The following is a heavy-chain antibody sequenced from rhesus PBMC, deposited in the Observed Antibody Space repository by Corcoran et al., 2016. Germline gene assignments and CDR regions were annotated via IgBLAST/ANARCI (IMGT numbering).Heavy chain of an antibody. CDR3: AREGRYPDY. Sequence: QLQLQESGPGLVKPSETLSLTCAVSGYSISSGYGWSWIRQPPGKGLEWIGYISYSGSTSYSPSLKGRVTISREPSKNQFSLKLSSVTAADTGVYYCAREGRYPDYWGQGVLVPVSS. D-gene: IGHD1-44*02. CDR2: ISYSGST. V-gene: IGHV4-122*02. CDR1: GYSISSGYG. J-gene: IGHJ4*01.